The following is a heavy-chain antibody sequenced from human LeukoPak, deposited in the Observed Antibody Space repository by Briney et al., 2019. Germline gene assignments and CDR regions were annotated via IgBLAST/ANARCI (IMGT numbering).Heavy chain of an antibody. J-gene: IGHJ4*02. D-gene: IGHD1-26*01. CDR1: GESFSGYY. Sequence: SETLSLTCRVDGESFSGYYWIWIRQPPGKGLERIGEINHSGSTNYNPSLKSRVTLSVKVTSVTAADTAIYYCARGQFWRGSEIRVWGQGTLVTVSS. CDR2: INHSGST. CDR3: ARGQFWRGSEIRV. V-gene: IGHV4-34*01.